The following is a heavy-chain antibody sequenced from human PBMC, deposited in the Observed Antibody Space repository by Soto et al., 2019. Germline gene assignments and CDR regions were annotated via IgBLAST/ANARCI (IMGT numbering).Heavy chain of an antibody. CDR1: GFTFSSYG. CDR3: AKDGPIVVVVAAGGFLDY. D-gene: IGHD2-15*01. V-gene: IGHV3-30*18. J-gene: IGHJ4*02. CDR2: ISYDGSNK. Sequence: QVQLVESGGGVVQPGRSLRLSCAASGFTFSSYGMHWVRQAPGKGLEWVAVISYDGSNKYYADSVKGRFTISRDNSKNTLYLPINSWRAEGWALYYCAKDGPIVVVVAAGGFLDYWGQGPLVTVSS.